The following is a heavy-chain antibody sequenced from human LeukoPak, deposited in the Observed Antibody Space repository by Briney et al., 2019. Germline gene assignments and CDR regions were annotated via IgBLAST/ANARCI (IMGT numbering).Heavy chain of an antibody. J-gene: IGHJ4*02. CDR1: GFTFSSYW. V-gene: IGHV3-7*01. Sequence: GGSLRLSCAASGFTFSSYWMSWVRQAPGKGLGWVANIKQDGSEKYYVDSVKGRFTISRDNAKNSLYLQMNSLRAEDTAVYYCASQGMSWGSPNIVWGQGTLVTVSS. CDR2: IKQDGSEK. CDR3: ASQGMSWGSPNIV. D-gene: IGHD2/OR15-2a*01.